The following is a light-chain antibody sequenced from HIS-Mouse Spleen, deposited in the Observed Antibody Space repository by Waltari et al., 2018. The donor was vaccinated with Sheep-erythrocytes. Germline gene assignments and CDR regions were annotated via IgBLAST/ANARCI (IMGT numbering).Light chain of an antibody. V-gene: IGLV1-51*01. J-gene: IGLJ3*02. Sequence: QSVLTQPPSVSASPGQKVTISCSVSSSNLGNNYVSWYQQLPGTAPNLLIYDNNKRPSGIPDRFSGSKSGTSATLGITGLQTGDEADYYCGTWDSSLSAGVFGGGTKLTVL. CDR2: DNN. CDR1: SSNLGNNY. CDR3: GTWDSSLSAGV.